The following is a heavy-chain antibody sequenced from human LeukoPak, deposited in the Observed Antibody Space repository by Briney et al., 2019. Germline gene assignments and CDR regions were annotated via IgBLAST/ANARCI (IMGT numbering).Heavy chain of an antibody. D-gene: IGHD3-22*01. CDR1: GGSFSGYY. J-gene: IGHJ4*02. Sequence: SETLSLTCAVYGGSFSGYYWSWIRQPPGKGLEWIGEINHSGSTNYNPSLKSRLTISIDASKNQFSLKLSSVTAADTARYYCARSYYYDGFDYSLGFWGQGTLATVSS. V-gene: IGHV4-34*01. CDR2: INHSGST. CDR3: ARSYYYDGFDYSLGF.